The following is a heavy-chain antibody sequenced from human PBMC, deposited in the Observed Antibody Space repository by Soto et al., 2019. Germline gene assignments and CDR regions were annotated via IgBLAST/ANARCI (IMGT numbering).Heavy chain of an antibody. J-gene: IGHJ4*02. D-gene: IGHD7-27*01. Sequence: QVQLVESGGGVVQPGRSLRLSCAASGYTFTSHGMHWVRQAPGKGLEWVAVIWHDESNKYYADSVKGRFTISRDTSKNTVYLQMNSLRADDTAMYYCASDHFWGTGDYWGQGTLVTVSS. CDR1: GYTFTSHG. CDR2: IWHDESNK. V-gene: IGHV3-33*01. CDR3: ASDHFWGTGDY.